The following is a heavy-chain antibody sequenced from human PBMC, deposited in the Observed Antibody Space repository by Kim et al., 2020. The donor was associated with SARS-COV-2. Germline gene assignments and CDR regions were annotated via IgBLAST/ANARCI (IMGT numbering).Heavy chain of an antibody. V-gene: IGHV3-11*05. CDR3: ARDRLYNDFWTGYYHFDH. D-gene: IGHD3-3*01. J-gene: IGHJ4*02. Sequence: VKVRCTISRDNGRNSLYLQMNSLRAEDTAVYYCARDRLYNDFWTGYYHFDHWGQGTLVTVSS.